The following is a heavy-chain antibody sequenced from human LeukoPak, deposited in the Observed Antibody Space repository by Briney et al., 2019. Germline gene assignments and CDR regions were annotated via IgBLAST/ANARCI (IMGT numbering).Heavy chain of an antibody. CDR3: ARDFYYGSGCYYNDY. CDR2: ISSSSGYI. CDR1: GFTFSSYS. J-gene: IGHJ4*02. D-gene: IGHD3-10*01. Sequence: KPRGSPRLSCAASGFTFSSYSMNWVRQAPGKGLEWVSSISSSSGYIYYADSVKGRFTISRDNAKNSLCLQMNSLRAADTAVYYCARDFYYGSGCYYNDYWGQGTVDRVSS. V-gene: IGHV3-21*01.